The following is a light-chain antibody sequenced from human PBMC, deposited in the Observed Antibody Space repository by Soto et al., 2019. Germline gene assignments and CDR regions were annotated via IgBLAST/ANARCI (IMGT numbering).Light chain of an antibody. V-gene: IGLV2-14*01. CDR2: EVS. CDR3: SSYTSSSTHNYV. J-gene: IGLJ1*01. CDR1: SSDVGGYSY. Sequence: QSVLTXPASVSGSPGQSITISCTGTSSDVGGYSYVSWYQQHPGKAPKLMIYEVSNRPSGVSNRFSGSKSGNTASLTISGLQAEDEADYYCSSYTSSSTHNYVFGTGTKATVL.